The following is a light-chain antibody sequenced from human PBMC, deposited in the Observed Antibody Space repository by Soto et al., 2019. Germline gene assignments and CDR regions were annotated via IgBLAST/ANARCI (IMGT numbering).Light chain of an antibody. V-gene: IGLV1-44*01. CDR3: AAWDDGLNGFWV. J-gene: IGLJ1*01. CDR2: STN. CDR1: SSNIGSNT. Sequence: QSVLTQPPSASGTPGQRVAISCSGSSSNIGSNTVNWYQHLPGTAPKGLISSTNPRPSGVPDRFSGSTSGTSASLAISGLQSADEADYYCAAWDDGLNGFWVFGTGTKVTVL.